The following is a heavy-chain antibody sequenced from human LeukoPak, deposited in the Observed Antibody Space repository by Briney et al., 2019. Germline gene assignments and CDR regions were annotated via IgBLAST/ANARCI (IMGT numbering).Heavy chain of an antibody. V-gene: IGHV3-33*01. CDR3: ARDHPSACGGDCSPSDAFDI. J-gene: IGHJ3*02. CDR2: IWYDGSNK. D-gene: IGHD2-21*02. CDR1: GFTFSSYG. Sequence: GGSLRLSCAASGFTFSSYGMHWVRQAPGKGLEWVAVIWYDGSNKYYADSVKGRFTISRDNSKNTLYLQMNSLRAEDTAVYYCARDHPSACGGDCSPSDAFDIWGQGTMVTVSS.